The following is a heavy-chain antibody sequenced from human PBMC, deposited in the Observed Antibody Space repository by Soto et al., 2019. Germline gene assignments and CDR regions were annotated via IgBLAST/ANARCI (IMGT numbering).Heavy chain of an antibody. D-gene: IGHD2-15*01. J-gene: IGHJ5*02. CDR3: AKGTSHLGYGSGGSCLGENWFDP. Sequence: QVQLQESGPGLVKPSQTLSLTCTVSGGSISSGGYYWSWIRQHPGKGLEWIGYIYYSGSTYYNPSLKSRVTTSVDTSKNQFSLKLSSVTAADTAVYYCAKGTSHLGYGSGGSCLGENWFDPWGQGTLVTVSS. CDR1: GGSISSGGYY. CDR2: IYYSGST. V-gene: IGHV4-31*03.